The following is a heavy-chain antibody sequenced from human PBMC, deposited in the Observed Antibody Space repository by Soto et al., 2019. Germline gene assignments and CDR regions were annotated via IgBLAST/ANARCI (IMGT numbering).Heavy chain of an antibody. D-gene: IGHD2-15*01. Sequence: PSETLSLTCTVSGGSISSGDFYWSRIRQPPGRGLEWIGYISYSGSTYYNTSLKSRVTISVDTSKNQFSLKLNSVTAADTAVYYCARGGPTGGSYKYNWFDPWGQGTLVTVSS. J-gene: IGHJ5*02. CDR1: GGSISSGDFY. CDR2: ISYSGST. V-gene: IGHV4-30-4*01. CDR3: ARGGPTGGSYKYNWFDP.